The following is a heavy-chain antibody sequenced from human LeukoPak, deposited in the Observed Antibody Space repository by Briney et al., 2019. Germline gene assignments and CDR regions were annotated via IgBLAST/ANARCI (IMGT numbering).Heavy chain of an antibody. CDR3: ARDRRIAARPGAFDI. D-gene: IGHD6-6*01. Sequence: SETLSLTCTVSGGSISSGSYYWSWIRQPAGKGLEWIGRIYTSGSTNYNPSLKSRVTISVDTSKNQFSLKLSSVTAADTAVCYCARDRRIAARPGAFDIWGQGTMVTVSS. CDR2: IYTSGST. CDR1: GGSISSGSYY. V-gene: IGHV4-61*02. J-gene: IGHJ3*02.